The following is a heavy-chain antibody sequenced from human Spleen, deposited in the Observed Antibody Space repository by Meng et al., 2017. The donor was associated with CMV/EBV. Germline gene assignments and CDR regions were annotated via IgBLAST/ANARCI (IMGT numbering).Heavy chain of an antibody. Sequence: QPPPQESCPGLVKPSETLSLTCTVSGGSIRRSTHYWGWIRQPPGKGLEWIGSIYYSGSTYYNPSLKSRVTISVDTSKNQFSLNLSSVTAADTAVYYCARDSQFWSGPHSLYNWFDPWGQGTLVTVSS. J-gene: IGHJ5*02. D-gene: IGHD3-3*01. CDR2: IYYSGST. V-gene: IGHV4-39*07. CDR1: GGSIRRSTHY. CDR3: ARDSQFWSGPHSLYNWFDP.